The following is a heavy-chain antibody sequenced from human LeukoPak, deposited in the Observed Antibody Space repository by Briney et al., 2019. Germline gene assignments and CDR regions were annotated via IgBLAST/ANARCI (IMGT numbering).Heavy chain of an antibody. CDR2: IYYSGST. CDR3: ARVLTYSSSSVSAFDI. Sequence: SETLSLTCTVSGGSLSSYYWSWIRQPPGEGLEWIGYIYYSGSTYDNPSLKSRVTIPRDTSKNQFSLKLSSVTAADTAVYYCARVLTYSSSSVSAFDIWGQGTMVTVSS. CDR1: GGSLSSYY. V-gene: IGHV4-59*01. D-gene: IGHD6-13*01. J-gene: IGHJ3*02.